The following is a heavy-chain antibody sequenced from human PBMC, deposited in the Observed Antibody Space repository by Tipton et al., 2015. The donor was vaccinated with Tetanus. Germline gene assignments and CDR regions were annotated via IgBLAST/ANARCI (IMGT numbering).Heavy chain of an antibody. D-gene: IGHD6-19*01. CDR1: GFTFSAFA. V-gene: IGHV3-23*01. J-gene: IGHJ4*02. Sequence: SLRLSCAASGFTFSAFAMNWVRQAPGKGLEWVSSISDSGGTTYYAGSVKGRFTLSRDNSKYTLFLHMDPLRAEDTAVYYCAKEVDVSSGWRNFDYWVQGTLVTVSS. CDR3: AKEVDVSSGWRNFDY. CDR2: ISDSGGTT.